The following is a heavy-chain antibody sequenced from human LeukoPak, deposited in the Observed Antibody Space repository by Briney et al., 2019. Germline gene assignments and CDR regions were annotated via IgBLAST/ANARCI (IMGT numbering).Heavy chain of an antibody. J-gene: IGHJ4*02. CDR3: ARRAPYSYEWSTLDY. Sequence: SETLSLTCAVYGGSFSGYYWSWIRQPPGKGLEWIGEINHSGSTNYNPSLKSRVTISVHTSKNQFSLKLSSVTAADTAVYYCARRAPYSYEWSTLDYWGQGTLVTVSS. V-gene: IGHV4-34*01. D-gene: IGHD5-18*01. CDR1: GGSFSGYY. CDR2: INHSGST.